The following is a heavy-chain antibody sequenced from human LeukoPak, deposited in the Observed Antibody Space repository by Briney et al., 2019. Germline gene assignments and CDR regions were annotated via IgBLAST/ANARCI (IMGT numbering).Heavy chain of an antibody. CDR2: ISYDGSNK. Sequence: GGSLRLSCAASGFTFSSYAMHWVRQAPGKGQEWEAVISYDGSNKYYADSVKGRFTISRDNSKNTLYLQMNSLRAEDTAVYYCASRSVAGTLSYFDYWGQGTLVTVSS. CDR1: GFTFSSYA. CDR3: ASRSVAGTLSYFDY. J-gene: IGHJ4*02. V-gene: IGHV3-30-3*01. D-gene: IGHD6-19*01.